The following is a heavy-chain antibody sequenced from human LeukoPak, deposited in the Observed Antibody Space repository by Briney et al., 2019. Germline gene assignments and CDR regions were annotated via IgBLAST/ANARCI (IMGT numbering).Heavy chain of an antibody. Sequence: SVKVSCKTPGGTFSSYTISWVRQAPGQGLEWMGRIVPSLGLTNYAQKFQGRVTVTADKSTSTAYMELSSLRSEDTGVYYCTRDPPRDSWEPSWDYWGQGTLITVSA. CDR3: TRDPPRDSWEPSWDY. V-gene: IGHV1-69*04. CDR1: GGTFSSYT. J-gene: IGHJ4*02. D-gene: IGHD1-26*01. CDR2: IVPSLGLT.